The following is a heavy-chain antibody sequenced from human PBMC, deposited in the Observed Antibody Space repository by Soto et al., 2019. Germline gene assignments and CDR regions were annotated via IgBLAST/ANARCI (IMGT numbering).Heavy chain of an antibody. V-gene: IGHV4-39*07. Sequence: PSETLSLTCTVSGDSISSSSYYWAWIRQPPGKGLEWIGTIFYSGITYYNPSFKSRVTISVDTSKNSLYLQLNSLRAEDTAVYYCARDLGYYASDGYFDYWGQGTLVTVPS. CDR3: ARDLGYYASDGYFDY. CDR1: GDSISSSSYY. J-gene: IGHJ4*02. D-gene: IGHD3-22*01. CDR2: IFYSGIT.